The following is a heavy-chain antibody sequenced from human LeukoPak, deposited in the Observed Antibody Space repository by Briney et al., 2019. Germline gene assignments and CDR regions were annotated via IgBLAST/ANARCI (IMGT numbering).Heavy chain of an antibody. CDR1: GFTFSSYA. D-gene: IGHD6-6*01. Sequence: PGGSLRLSCAASGFTFSSYAMHWVRQAPGKGLEWVAVISYDGSNKYYADSVKGRFTISRDNSKNTLYLQMNSLRAEDTAVYYCARDCCWGSSSSVFDYWGQGTLVTVSS. V-gene: IGHV3-30-3*01. CDR3: ARDCCWGSSSSVFDY. CDR2: ISYDGSNK. J-gene: IGHJ4*02.